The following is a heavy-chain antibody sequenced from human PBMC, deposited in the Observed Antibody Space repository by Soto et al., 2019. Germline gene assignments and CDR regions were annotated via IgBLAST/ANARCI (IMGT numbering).Heavy chain of an antibody. CDR3: AKGGAIVAAGTRVYLYNAMDV. Sequence: ASAKVSCKASGYTFTGYYVHWVRQAPGQGLEWMGWINPNSGDTYLAQRFQGRVTMNRDTSIGTAYMELRGLTSDDTAEYYCAKGGAIVAAGTRVYLYNAMDVWGQGTTVTVSS. J-gene: IGHJ6*02. CDR2: INPNSGDT. CDR1: GYTFTGYY. D-gene: IGHD1-26*01. V-gene: IGHV1-2*02.